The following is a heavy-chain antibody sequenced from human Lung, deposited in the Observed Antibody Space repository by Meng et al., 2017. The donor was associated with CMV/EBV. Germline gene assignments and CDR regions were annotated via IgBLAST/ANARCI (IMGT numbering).Heavy chain of an antibody. CDR3: AKDRVYSSRYSGMDV. D-gene: IGHD5-12*01. CDR1: GFTFSSYG. CDR2: IRYDGSNE. J-gene: IGHJ6*02. Sequence: GGSXRLXCVASGFTFSSYGMHWVRQAPGKGLEWVAYIRYDGSNEYYVDSVKGRFTISRDNSKNTLYLQMSSLRAEDTAVYYCAKDRVYSSRYSGMDVWGQGTXVTVSS. V-gene: IGHV3-30*02.